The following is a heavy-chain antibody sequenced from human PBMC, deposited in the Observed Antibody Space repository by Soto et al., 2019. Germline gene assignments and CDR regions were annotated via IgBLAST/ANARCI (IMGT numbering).Heavy chain of an antibody. V-gene: IGHV1-2*02. CDR1: GYTFTGYY. CDR2: INPNSGGT. J-gene: IGHJ5*02. Sequence: QVQLVQSGAEVKKPGASVKVSCKASGYTFTGYYMHWVRQAPRQGLEWMGWINPNSGGTNYAQKFQGRVTMTRDTSISTAYMELSRLRSDDTAVYYCARDSRYSGYDPSVWFDPWGQGTLVTVSS. D-gene: IGHD5-12*01. CDR3: ARDSRYSGYDPSVWFDP.